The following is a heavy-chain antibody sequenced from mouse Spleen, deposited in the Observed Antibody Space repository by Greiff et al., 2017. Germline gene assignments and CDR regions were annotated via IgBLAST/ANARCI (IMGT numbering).Heavy chain of an antibody. J-gene: IGHJ4*01. V-gene: IGHV14-4*01. CDR1: GFNIKDDY. CDR3: TTGAMDY. Sequence: SGAELVRPGASVKLSCTASGFNIKDDYMHWVKQRPEQGLEWIGWIDPENGDTEYASKFQGKATITADTSSNTAYLQLSSLTSEDTAVYYCTTGAMDYWGQGTSVTVSS. CDR2: IDPENGDT.